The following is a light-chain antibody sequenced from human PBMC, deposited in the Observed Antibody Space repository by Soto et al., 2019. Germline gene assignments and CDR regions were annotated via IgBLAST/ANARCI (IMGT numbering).Light chain of an antibody. CDR1: SSDVGNYDY. CDR2: EVS. CDR3: TSHTTSSAVL. J-gene: IGLJ2*01. Sequence: SALTQPASVSGSPGQSITISCTGTSSDVGNYDYVSWYQQHPGKAPKLMIYEVSTRPSGVSIRFSGSKSGNAASLTISGLQAEDEADYYCTSHTTSSAVLFGGGTKPTVL. V-gene: IGLV2-14*03.